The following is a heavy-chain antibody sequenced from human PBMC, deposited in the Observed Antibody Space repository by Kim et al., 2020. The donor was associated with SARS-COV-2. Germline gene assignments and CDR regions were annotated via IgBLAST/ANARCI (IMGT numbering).Heavy chain of an antibody. CDR1: GFTFSSYG. D-gene: IGHD6-19*01. CDR2: ISYDGSNK. CDR3: AKDLIVSGWRVGYYYYG. J-gene: IGHJ6*01. Sequence: GGSLRLSCAASGFTFSSYGMHWVRQAPRKGLEWVAVISYDGSNKYYADSVKGRFTISRDNSKNTLYLQMNSLRAEDTAVYYCAKDLIVSGWRVGYYYYG. V-gene: IGHV3-30*18.